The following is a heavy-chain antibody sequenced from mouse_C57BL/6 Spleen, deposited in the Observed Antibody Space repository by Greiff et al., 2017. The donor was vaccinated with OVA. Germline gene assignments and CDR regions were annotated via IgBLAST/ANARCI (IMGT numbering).Heavy chain of an antibody. CDR1: GYTFTSYW. J-gene: IGHJ2*01. Sequence: QVQLQQPGAELVKPGASVKMSCKASGYTFTSYWITWVKQRPGQGLEWIGDIYPGSGSTNYNEKFKSKATLTVDTSSSTAYMQLSSLTSEDSAVYYCARSYYGSRIFDYWGQGTTLTVAS. V-gene: IGHV1-55*01. D-gene: IGHD1-1*01. CDR2: IYPGSGST. CDR3: ARSYYGSRIFDY.